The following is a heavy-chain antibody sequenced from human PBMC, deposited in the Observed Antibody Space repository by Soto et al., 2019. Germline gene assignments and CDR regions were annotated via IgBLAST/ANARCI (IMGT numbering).Heavy chain of an antibody. CDR1: GGSISSSSYY. J-gene: IGHJ4*02. D-gene: IGHD3-3*01. CDR2: IYYSGST. Sequence: SETLSLTCTVSGGSISSSSYYWGWIRQPPGKGLEWIGSIYYSGSTYYNPSLKSRVTISVDTSKNQFSLKLSSVTAADTAVYYCARTFYDFWSGLPGALGYWGQGTLVTVSS. V-gene: IGHV4-39*01. CDR3: ARTFYDFWSGLPGALGY.